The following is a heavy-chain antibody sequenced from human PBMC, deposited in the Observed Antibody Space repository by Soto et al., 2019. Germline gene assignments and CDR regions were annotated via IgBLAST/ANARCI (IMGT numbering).Heavy chain of an antibody. CDR2: IGSGGSTI. V-gene: IGHV3-11*01. J-gene: IGHJ4*02. D-gene: IGHD2-15*01. CDR1: GFTFSDYY. CDR3: ARGTYCSGGTCYTKLIVY. Sequence: QVQLVESGGGLVKPGGSLRLSCAASGFTFSDYYMTWIRQAPGKGLEWVSYIGSGGSTIYYADSVKGRFTISRDNAKNSLYLQMNSLRAEDTAVYYCARGTYCSGGTCYTKLIVYWGQGTLVTVSS.